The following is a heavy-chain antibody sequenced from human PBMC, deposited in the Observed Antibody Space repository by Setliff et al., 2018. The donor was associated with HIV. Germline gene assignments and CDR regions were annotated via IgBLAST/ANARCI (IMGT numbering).Heavy chain of an antibody. CDR2: MNTDGSST. J-gene: IGHJ4*02. CDR1: GFTFSSYW. D-gene: IGHD3-22*01. Sequence: GGSLRLSCAASGFTFSSYWMHWVRQAPGKGLVWVFGMNTDGSSTRYADSVKGRFTISRDNAKNMLYLQMSSLSADDTAVYYCVRGSGYYYFDNWGQGALVTVSS. CDR3: VRGSGYYYFDN. V-gene: IGHV3-74*01.